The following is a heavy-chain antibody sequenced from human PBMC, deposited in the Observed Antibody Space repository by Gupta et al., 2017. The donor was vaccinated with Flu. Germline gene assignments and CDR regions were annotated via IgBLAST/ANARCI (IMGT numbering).Heavy chain of an antibody. CDR3: ARDKSIEAALQASDNWFDP. J-gene: IGHJ5*02. Sequence: SSYAFTWVRQAPGQGLEWLGGIIPLFPTTKYAQKFQGRVPITADKYESTTYMELSNLSSEDTAVYYCARDKSIEAALQASDNWFDPWGQGTLVTVSS. D-gene: IGHD6-13*01. CDR1: SSYA. CDR2: IIPLFPTT. V-gene: IGHV1-69*06.